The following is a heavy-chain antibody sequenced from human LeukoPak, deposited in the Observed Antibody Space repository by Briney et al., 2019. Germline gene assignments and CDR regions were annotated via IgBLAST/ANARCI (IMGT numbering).Heavy chain of an antibody. Sequence: GGSLRLSCAASGFTFSSYSMNWVRQAPGKGLEWVSSISSSSSYIYYADSVKGRFTISRDNAKNSLYLQMNSLRAEDTAVYYCHLSTVTTDAFDIWGQGTMVTVSS. CDR3: HLSTVTTDAFDI. D-gene: IGHD4-11*01. CDR1: GFTFSSYS. V-gene: IGHV3-21*01. CDR2: ISSSSSYI. J-gene: IGHJ3*02.